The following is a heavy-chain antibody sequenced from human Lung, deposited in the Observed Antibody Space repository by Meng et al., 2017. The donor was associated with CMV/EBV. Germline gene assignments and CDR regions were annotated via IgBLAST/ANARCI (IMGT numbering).Heavy chain of an antibody. J-gene: IGHJ5*02. V-gene: IGHV4-39*07. D-gene: IGHD2-2*02. CDR2: IYYSGST. CDR1: GGSISSSSYY. CDR3: ARDLKSYCSSTSCYINWFDP. Sequence: GSLRLXCTVSGGSISSSSYYWGWIRQPPGKGLEWIGSIYYSGSTYYNPSLKSRVTISVDTSKNQFSLKLSSVTAADTAVYYCARDLKSYCSSTSCYINWFDPWGQGXLVTVSS.